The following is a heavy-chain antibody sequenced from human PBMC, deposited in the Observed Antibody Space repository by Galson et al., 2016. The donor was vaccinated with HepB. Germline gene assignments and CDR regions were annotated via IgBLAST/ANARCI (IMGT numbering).Heavy chain of an antibody. CDR3: AKDICVTATCSDFYEVYGLDV. J-gene: IGHJ6*02. V-gene: IGHV3-43*01. CDR2: ITWDSVRT. Sequence: SLRLSCAASGFSFDDYTMYWIRQAPGKGLEWVSPITWDSVRTYYADSVKGRFSISRDNSKNSLYLQMNSLRSEDTALYYCAKDICVTATCSDFYEVYGLDVWGLGTTVTVSS. D-gene: IGHD5/OR15-5a*01. CDR1: GFSFDDYT.